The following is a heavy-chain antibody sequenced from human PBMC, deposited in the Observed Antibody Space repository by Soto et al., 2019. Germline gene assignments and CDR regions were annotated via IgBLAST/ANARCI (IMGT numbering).Heavy chain of an antibody. Sequence: QVQLVESGGGVVQPGRSLRLSCAASGFTFSSYAMHWVRQAPGKGLEWLAVISYDGSNKYYAYSVKGRFTISRDNSKNTLYLQMNSLRAEDTAVYYCARDKTVALFDYWVQGTLVTVSS. CDR1: GFTFSSYA. D-gene: IGHD6-19*01. V-gene: IGHV3-30-3*01. CDR2: ISYDGSNK. J-gene: IGHJ4*02. CDR3: ARDKTVALFDY.